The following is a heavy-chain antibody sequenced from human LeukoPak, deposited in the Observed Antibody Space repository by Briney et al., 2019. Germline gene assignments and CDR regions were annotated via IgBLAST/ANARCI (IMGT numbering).Heavy chain of an antibody. CDR3: ARARGWEYDY. V-gene: IGHV3-30*04. D-gene: IGHD1-26*01. Sequence: GGSLRLSCAASGFTFSSYAMHWVRQAPGKGLEWVAVISYDGSNKYYADSVKGRITISRDNSKNTLYLQMNSLRAEDTAVYYCARARGWEYDYWGQGTLVTVSS. CDR1: GFTFSSYA. J-gene: IGHJ4*02. CDR2: ISYDGSNK.